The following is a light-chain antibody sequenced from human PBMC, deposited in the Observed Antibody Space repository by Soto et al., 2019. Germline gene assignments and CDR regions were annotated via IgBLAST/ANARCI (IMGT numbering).Light chain of an antibody. J-gene: IGKJ4*01. CDR1: QSVSSN. Sequence: GMTKKKATLSVSPGERASLSCRASQSVSSNLAWYQQKPGQTPRLLIYATSTRATGIPARFSGSGSGTEFTLTISSLQSEDFAVYYCQHSTIWPLPFGGGSMV. CDR3: QHSTIWPLP. CDR2: ATS. V-gene: IGKV3-15*01.